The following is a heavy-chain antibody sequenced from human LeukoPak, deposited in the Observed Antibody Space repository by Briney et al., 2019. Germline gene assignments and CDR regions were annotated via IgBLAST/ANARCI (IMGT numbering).Heavy chain of an antibody. CDR1: GYTFTSYY. Sequence: ASVKVSCKASGYTFTSYYMHWVRQAPGQGLEWMGIINPSGGSTSYAQKFQGRVTMTRDTSTSTVYMELSSLRSEDTAVYYCARGESSGYYSFNWFDPWGQGTLVTVSS. CDR3: ARGESSGYYSFNWFDP. J-gene: IGHJ5*02. V-gene: IGHV1-46*01. CDR2: INPSGGST. D-gene: IGHD3-22*01.